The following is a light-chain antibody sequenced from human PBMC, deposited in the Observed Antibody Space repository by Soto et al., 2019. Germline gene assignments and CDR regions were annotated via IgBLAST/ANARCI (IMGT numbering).Light chain of an antibody. CDR1: TSNIGSNY. CDR3: ATRDDSLNGFYV. CDR2: RNN. J-gene: IGLJ1*01. Sequence: QSALTQPPSASGTPGQGVTISCSGSTSNIGSNYVYWYQQLPGTAPKLLIYRNNQRPSGVPDRFSGSKSGTSASLAISGLRSDDEADYFCATRDDSLNGFYVFGTGTKVTVL. V-gene: IGLV1-47*01.